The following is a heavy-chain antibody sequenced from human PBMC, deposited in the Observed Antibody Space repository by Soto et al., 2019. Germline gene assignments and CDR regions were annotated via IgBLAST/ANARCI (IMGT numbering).Heavy chain of an antibody. CDR1: GYTFTGYY. CDR3: ARGGQQLVRDAFDI. V-gene: IGHV1-2*04. Sequence: RASVKVSCKASGYTFTGYYMHWVRQAPGQGLEWMGWINPNSGGTNYAQKFQGWVTMTRDTSISTAYMELSRLRSDDTAVYYCARGGQQLVRDAFDIWGQGTMVTVSS. CDR2: INPNSGGT. J-gene: IGHJ3*02. D-gene: IGHD6-13*01.